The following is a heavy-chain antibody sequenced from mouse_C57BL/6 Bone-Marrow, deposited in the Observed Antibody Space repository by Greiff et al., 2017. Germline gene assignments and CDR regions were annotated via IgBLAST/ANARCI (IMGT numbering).Heavy chain of an antibody. CDR2: IDPEGGET. Sequence: VQLQQSGAELVKPGASVKLSCTASGFNFKDYYMHWVQQSPEQGLEWIGRIDPEGGETKYAPKFQGKATITADTSSNTAYLQLSSLTSEDTAVYYCARRDGTYYFDYWGQGTTLTVSS. V-gene: IGHV14-2*01. D-gene: IGHD2-3*01. CDR3: ARRDGTYYFDY. CDR1: GFNFKDYY. J-gene: IGHJ2*01.